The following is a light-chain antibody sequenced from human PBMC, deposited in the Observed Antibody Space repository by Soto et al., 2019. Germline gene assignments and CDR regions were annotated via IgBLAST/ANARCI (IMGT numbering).Light chain of an antibody. CDR3: QQRSNWPST. CDR2: DAS. CDR1: QSVSGY. J-gene: IGKJ4*01. V-gene: IGKV3-11*01. Sequence: EIVWTQSPATLSLSPGNRATLSCRASQSVSGYLAWYQQKPGQAPRLLIFDASNRATGIPARFSGSGSGTDFTLTFTSLEPEDFAVYYCQQRSNWPSTFGGGTKVEI.